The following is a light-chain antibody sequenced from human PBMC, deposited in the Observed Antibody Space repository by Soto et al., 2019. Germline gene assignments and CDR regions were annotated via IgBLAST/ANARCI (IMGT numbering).Light chain of an antibody. CDR3: QSYDSSLSAV. V-gene: IGLV1-40*01. Sequence: VLTQPPSVSGAPGQRVTISCTGSSSNIGAGYDVHWYQQLPGTAPKLLIYGNSNRPSGVPDRFSGSKSGTSASLAITGLQAEDEADYYCQSYDSSLSAVFGGGTKVTVL. J-gene: IGLJ2*01. CDR1: SSNIGAGYD. CDR2: GNS.